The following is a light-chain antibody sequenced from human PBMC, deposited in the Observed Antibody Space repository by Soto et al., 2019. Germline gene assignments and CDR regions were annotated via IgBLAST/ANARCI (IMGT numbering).Light chain of an antibody. CDR2: KAS. CDR1: QSISSW. J-gene: IGKJ1*01. Sequence: DIQMTQSPSTLSASVGDRVTITCRASQSISSWLAWYQQKPGKAPKLLIYKASSLESGVPSRFSGSRSGTEFTLTISSLQPDDFATYYCQQYNSYWWTFGQGTKVETK. CDR3: QQYNSYWWT. V-gene: IGKV1-5*03.